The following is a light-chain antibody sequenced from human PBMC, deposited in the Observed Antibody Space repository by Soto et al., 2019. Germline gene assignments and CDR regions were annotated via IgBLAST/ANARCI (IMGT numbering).Light chain of an antibody. J-gene: IGKJ4*01. CDR1: QGIGND. V-gene: IGKV1-6*02. CDR2: AAS. CDR3: LQDFHFPLS. Sequence: AIQMTQSPSSLSASVGDRVTITCRASQGIGNDLAWYQQKPGKAPKLLIYAASTLQSGVPSRFSGNGSGTDFTLTIISLQPGDLASYYCLQDFHFPLSFGGGTKVEIK.